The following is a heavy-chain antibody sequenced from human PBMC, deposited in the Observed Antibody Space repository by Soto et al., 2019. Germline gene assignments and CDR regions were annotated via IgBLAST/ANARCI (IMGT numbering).Heavy chain of an antibody. Sequence: QVQLQESGPGLVKPSETLSLTCTVSGGSISSYYWSWIRQPPGKGLEWIGSIFYSGSNKYNPSLKSRVTMSVATSKNQFSLRLTSVTAADTAVYFCARASPLSGVVLTDWGKGSLVTVSS. CDR2: IFYSGSN. J-gene: IGHJ4*02. CDR1: GGSISSYY. CDR3: ARASPLSGVVLTD. V-gene: IGHV4-59*08. D-gene: IGHD3-3*01.